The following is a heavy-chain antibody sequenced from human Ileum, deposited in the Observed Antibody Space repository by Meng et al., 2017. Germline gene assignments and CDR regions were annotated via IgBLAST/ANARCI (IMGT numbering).Heavy chain of an antibody. CDR2: SDHFGNT. J-gene: IGHJ5*02. V-gene: IGHV4-34*01. CDR1: GGSLSGYY. Sequence: VQLQQWGAGLLKPSGALSLTCAVFGGSLSGYYCNWFRQPPGKGLEWIGGSDHFGNTIHNPSLKGRLTILVDTSKNQISLRLTSVIAADTAAYYCVYFWSGYFTSGQGTLVTVSS. D-gene: IGHD3-3*01. CDR3: VYFWSGYFT.